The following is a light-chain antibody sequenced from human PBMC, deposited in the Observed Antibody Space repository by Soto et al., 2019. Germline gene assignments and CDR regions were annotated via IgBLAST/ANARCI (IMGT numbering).Light chain of an antibody. CDR2: DVS. V-gene: IGLV2-11*01. CDR1: SSDVGGYNY. J-gene: IGLJ1*01. CDR3: CPYAGSYV. Sequence: QSALTQPRSVSGSPGQSVTISCTGTSSDVGGYNYVSWYQQHPGKAPKLMIYDVSKRPSGVPDRFSGSKSGNTASLTISGLQAEDEADYYCCPYAGSYVFGTGTKLTVL.